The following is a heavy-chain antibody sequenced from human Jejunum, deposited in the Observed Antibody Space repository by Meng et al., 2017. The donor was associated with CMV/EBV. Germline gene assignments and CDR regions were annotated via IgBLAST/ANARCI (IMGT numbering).Heavy chain of an antibody. CDR2: ISSGSAII. CDR3: ARAGWAAIGY. D-gene: IGHD2-2*01. CDR1: GFTFSSYE. J-gene: IGHJ4*02. Sequence: CESSGFTFSSYEMTWVRQAPGKGLEWVSYISSGSAIIYYADSVKGRFTISRDNAKSSLYLQMNSLRAEDTALYYCARAGWAAIGYWGQGTVVTVSS. V-gene: IGHV3-48*03.